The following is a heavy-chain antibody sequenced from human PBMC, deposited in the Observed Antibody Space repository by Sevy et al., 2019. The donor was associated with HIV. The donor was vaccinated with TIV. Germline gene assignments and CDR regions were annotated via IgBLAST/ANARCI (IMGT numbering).Heavy chain of an antibody. D-gene: IGHD2-15*01. Sequence: GGSLRLSCAASGFTFSSYAMHWVRQAPGKGLEWVAVISYDGSNKYYVDSVKGRFTISRDNSKNTLYLQMNSLRAEDTAVDYCARAGYCSGGSCYPPGYYYYYGMDVWGQGTTVTVSS. V-gene: IGHV3-30-3*01. CDR1: GFTFSSYA. CDR2: ISYDGSNK. J-gene: IGHJ6*02. CDR3: ARAGYCSGGSCYPPGYYYYYGMDV.